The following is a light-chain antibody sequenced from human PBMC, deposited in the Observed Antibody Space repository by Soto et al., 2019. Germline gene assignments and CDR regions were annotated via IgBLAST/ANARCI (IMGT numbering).Light chain of an antibody. V-gene: IGKV3-15*01. CDR3: QQYNHWSSIT. Sequence: EIAMTQSPATLSVSLGERATLSCRASQYISNNLAWYQQRPGQAPSLLIYGASTRATGVPVRFSGSGSGTDFLLSISGLQSEDSAVYYCQQYNHWSSITFGQGTRLEIK. J-gene: IGKJ5*01. CDR2: GAS. CDR1: QYISNN.